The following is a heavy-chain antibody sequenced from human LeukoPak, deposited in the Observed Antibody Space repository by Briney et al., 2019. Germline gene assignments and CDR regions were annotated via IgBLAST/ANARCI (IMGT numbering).Heavy chain of an antibody. D-gene: IGHD3-10*01. CDR1: GGSFSGYY. V-gene: IGHV4-34*01. Sequence: SETLSLTCAVYGGSFSGYYWSWIRQPPGKGLEWIGEINHSGSTNYNPSLKSRVTISVDTSKNQFSLKLSSVTAAGTAVYYCATRSYYYGSGLDDYWGQGTLVTVSS. CDR2: INHSGST. CDR3: ATRSYYYGSGLDDY. J-gene: IGHJ4*02.